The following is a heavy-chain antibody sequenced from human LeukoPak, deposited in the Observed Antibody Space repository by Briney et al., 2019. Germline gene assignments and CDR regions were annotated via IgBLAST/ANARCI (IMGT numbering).Heavy chain of an antibody. D-gene: IGHD3-3*01. CDR2: INPNSGGT. CDR3: ARAEYYDFWSGYYL. Sequence: ASVKVSCKASGYTFTSYGISWVRQAPGQGLEWMGWINPNSGGTNYAQKFQGRVTMTRDTSISTAYMELSRLRSDDTAVYYCARAEYYDFWSGYYLWGQGTLVTVSS. V-gene: IGHV1-2*02. CDR1: GYTFTSYG. J-gene: IGHJ4*02.